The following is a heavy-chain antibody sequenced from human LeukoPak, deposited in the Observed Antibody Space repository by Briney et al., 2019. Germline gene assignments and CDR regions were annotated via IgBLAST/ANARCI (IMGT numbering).Heavy chain of an antibody. CDR1: GGSISSYY. D-gene: IGHD3-22*01. CDR2: IYYSGST. J-gene: IGHJ5*02. V-gene: IGHV4-59*01. CDR3: ARDDNYDSSGRGFDP. Sequence: PSETLSLTCTVSGGSISSYYWSWIRQPPGKGLEWIGYIYYSGSTNYNPSLKSRVTISVDTSKNQFSLKLSSVTAADTAVYYCARDDNYDSSGRGFDPWGQGTLVTVSS.